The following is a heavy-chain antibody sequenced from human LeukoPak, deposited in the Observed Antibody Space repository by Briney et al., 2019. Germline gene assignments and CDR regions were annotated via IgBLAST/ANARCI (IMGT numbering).Heavy chain of an antibody. Sequence: RPSETLSLTCTVSDGSISSSSYYWGWIRQPPGKGLEWIGEINHSGSANYNPSLKSRVTISVDTSKNQFSLKLSSVTAADTAVYYCARDRYSSGWYKSWWFDPWGQGTLVTVSS. CDR3: ARDRYSSGWYKSWWFDP. D-gene: IGHD6-19*01. V-gene: IGHV4-39*07. CDR2: INHSGSA. CDR1: DGSISSSSYY. J-gene: IGHJ5*02.